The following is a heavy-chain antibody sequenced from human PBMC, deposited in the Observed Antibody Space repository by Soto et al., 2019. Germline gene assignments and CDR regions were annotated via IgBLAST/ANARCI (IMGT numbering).Heavy chain of an antibody. CDR2: IYYSAST. CDR1: GGSISSYY. V-gene: IGHV4-59*12. J-gene: IGHJ5*02. D-gene: IGHD2-2*01. CDR3: ARVPDR. Sequence: SETLSLTCTVSGGSISSYYWSWIRQPPGKGLEWIGYIYYSASTNYSPSLKSRVTISVDRSKNQFSLKLSSVTAADTAVYYCARVPDRWGQGTLVTVSS.